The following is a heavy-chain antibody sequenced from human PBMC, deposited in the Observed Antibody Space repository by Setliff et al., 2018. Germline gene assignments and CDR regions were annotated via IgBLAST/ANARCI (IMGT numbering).Heavy chain of an antibody. D-gene: IGHD3-3*01. J-gene: IGHJ5*02. V-gene: IGHV4-59*01. CDR1: GGSFSGYY. CDR3: ARGGPTLTISRVLVVSSFDP. Sequence: PSETLSLTCAVYGGSFSGYYWSWIRQPPGKGLEWIGYIDYSGTTNYNPSLKSRVTISSDTSKRQLSLRLTSVTAADTAVYYCARGGPTLTISRVLVVSSFDPWGQGSRVTVSS. CDR2: IDYSGTT.